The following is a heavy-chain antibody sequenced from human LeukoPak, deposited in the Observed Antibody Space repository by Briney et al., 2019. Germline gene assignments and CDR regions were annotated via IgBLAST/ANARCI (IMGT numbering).Heavy chain of an antibody. V-gene: IGHV1-8*01. J-gene: IGHJ6*02. CDR2: MNPNSGNT. CDR3: ARVVVVVPAATGGYYYYGMDV. D-gene: IGHD2-2*01. CDR1: GYTFTSYD. Sequence: GASVKVSCKASGYTFTSYDINWVRQATGQGLEWMGWMNPNSGNTGYAQKFQGRVTMTRNTSISTAYMELSSLRSEDTAVYYCARVVVVVPAATGGYYYYGMDVWGQGTTVTVSS.